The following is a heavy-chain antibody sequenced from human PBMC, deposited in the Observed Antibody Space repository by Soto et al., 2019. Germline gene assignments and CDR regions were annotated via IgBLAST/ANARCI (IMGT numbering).Heavy chain of an antibody. D-gene: IGHD1-26*01. CDR3: ASLNSGTYKGDAFDI. V-gene: IGHV3-74*01. CDR2: IKGDGSST. J-gene: IGHJ3*02. Sequence: EVQLVESGGGLVRPGGSLRLSCEASGFTFSNFWMYWVRQAPGKGLVWLSRIKGDGSSTSYADSVQGRFTISRDNAENTVYLQMNSLRAEDTAVYYCASLNSGTYKGDAFDIWGQGTLVSVSS. CDR1: GFTFSNFW.